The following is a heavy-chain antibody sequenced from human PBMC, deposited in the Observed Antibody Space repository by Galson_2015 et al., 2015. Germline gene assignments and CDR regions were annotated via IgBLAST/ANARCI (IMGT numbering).Heavy chain of an antibody. Sequence: SLRLSCAASGFTFSSYAMSWVRQAPGKGLEWVSAISGSGGSTYYADSVKGRFTISRDNSKNTLYLQMNSLRAEDTAVYYCAKASGVLRFGEGYWGQGTLVTVSS. J-gene: IGHJ4*02. CDR3: AKASGVLRFGEGY. CDR2: ISGSGGST. CDR1: GFTFSSYA. V-gene: IGHV3-23*01. D-gene: IGHD3-10*01.